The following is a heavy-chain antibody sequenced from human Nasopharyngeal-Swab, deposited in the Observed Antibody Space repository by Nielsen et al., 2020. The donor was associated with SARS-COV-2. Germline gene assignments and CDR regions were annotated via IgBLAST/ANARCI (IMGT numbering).Heavy chain of an antibody. D-gene: IGHD3-10*01. Sequence: ASVKVSCKASGYTFTSYGISWVRQAPGQGLEWMGWISAYNGNTNYAQKLQGRVTMTRNTSISTAYMELSSLRSEDTAVYYCARRGYGSGSYRLDYWGQGTLVTVSS. V-gene: IGHV1-18*01. CDR3: ARRGYGSGSYRLDY. CDR1: GYTFTSYG. CDR2: ISAYNGNT. J-gene: IGHJ4*02.